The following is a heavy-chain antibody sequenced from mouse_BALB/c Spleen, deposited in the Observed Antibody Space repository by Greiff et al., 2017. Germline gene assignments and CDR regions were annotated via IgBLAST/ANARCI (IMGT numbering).Heavy chain of an antibody. J-gene: IGHJ3*01. Sequence: EVKVEESGGGLVKPGGSLKLSCAASGFTFSSYAMSWVRQSPEKRLEWVAEISSGGSYTYYPDTVTGRFTISRDNAKNTLYLEMSSLRSEDTAMYYCAREDLGWFAYWGQGTLVTVSA. CDR1: GFTFSSYA. V-gene: IGHV5-9-4*01. D-gene: IGHD4-1*01. CDR3: AREDLGWFAY. CDR2: ISSGGSYT.